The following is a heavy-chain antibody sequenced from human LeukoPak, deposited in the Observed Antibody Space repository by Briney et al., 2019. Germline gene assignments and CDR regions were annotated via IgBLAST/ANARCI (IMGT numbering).Heavy chain of an antibody. CDR2: INHSEST. CDR1: GGSFSGYY. V-gene: IGHV4-34*01. D-gene: IGHD3-22*01. CDR3: ARGRRPRAYYDSSGYDY. J-gene: IGHJ4*02. Sequence: SETLSLTCAVYGGSFSGYYWSWIRQPPGKGLEWIGEINHSESTNYNPSLKSRVTISVDTSKNQFSLKLSSVTAADTAVYYRARGRRPRAYYDSSGYDYWGQGTLVTVSS.